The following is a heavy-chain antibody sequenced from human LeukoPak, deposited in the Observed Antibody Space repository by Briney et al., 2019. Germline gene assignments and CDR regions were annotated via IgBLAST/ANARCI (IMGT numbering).Heavy chain of an antibody. V-gene: IGHV5-51*01. D-gene: IGHD5-24*01. J-gene: IGHJ4*02. Sequence: GESLKISCKASGYNFTKFWIGWVRQMPGKGLEWMGIIYSGDSDTRYSPSFEGQVTISADKSISTAYLQWRSLKASDTAMYYCARGGGHGYSFVYWGQRTLVTVSS. CDR3: ARGGGHGYSFVY. CDR2: IYSGDSDT. CDR1: GYNFTKFW.